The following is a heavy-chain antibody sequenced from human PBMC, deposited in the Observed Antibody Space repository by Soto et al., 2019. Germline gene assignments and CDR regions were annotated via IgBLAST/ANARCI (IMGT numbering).Heavy chain of an antibody. CDR3: ARDIEASSGWRYYYGMDV. CDR2: INAGNGNT. J-gene: IGHJ6*02. CDR1: GYIFTNYA. D-gene: IGHD6-19*01. Sequence: GASVKVSCKASGYIFTNYAMHWVRQAPGQRLEWMGWINAGNGNTKYSQNFQGRVTITRDTSASTAYMELSSLRSEDTAVYYCARDIEASSGWRYYYGMDVWGEGTTVTV. V-gene: IGHV1-3*01.